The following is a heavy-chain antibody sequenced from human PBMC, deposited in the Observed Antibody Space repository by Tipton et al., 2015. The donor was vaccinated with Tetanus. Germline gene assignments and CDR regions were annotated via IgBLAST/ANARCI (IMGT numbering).Heavy chain of an antibody. V-gene: IGHV4-61*08. J-gene: IGHJ4*02. CDR3: ARIVRMGVFSFFDS. CDR1: GDSVSSGGYD. Sequence: TLSLTCTVSGDSVSSGGYDWGSIRQSPGQGLELIGYISNTGSTSYNPSLQSRVSMSVDTSKNQFSLRLSSVTAADTAVYYCARIVRMGVFSFFDSWGLGTLVTVSS. CDR2: ISNTGST. D-gene: IGHD3-16*01.